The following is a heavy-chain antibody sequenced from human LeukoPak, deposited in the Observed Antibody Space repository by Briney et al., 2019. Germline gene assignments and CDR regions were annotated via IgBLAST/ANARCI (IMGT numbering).Heavy chain of an antibody. J-gene: IGHJ6*03. CDR1: GFTFSSYA. V-gene: IGHV3-23*01. Sequence: GSLRLSCAASGFTFSSYAMSWVRQAPGKGLEWVSAISGSGGRTYYADSVKGRFTISRDNSKNTLYLQMNSLRAEDTAVYYCAKHPIAAAWGYYMDVWGKGTTVTVSS. D-gene: IGHD6-13*01. CDR2: ISGSGGRT. CDR3: AKHPIAAAWGYYMDV.